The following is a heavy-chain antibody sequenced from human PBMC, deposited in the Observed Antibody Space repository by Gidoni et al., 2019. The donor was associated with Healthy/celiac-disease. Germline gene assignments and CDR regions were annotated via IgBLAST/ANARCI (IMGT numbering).Heavy chain of an antibody. J-gene: IGHJ3*02. V-gene: IGHV3-23*01. CDR2: ISGSGGST. CDR1: GFTFSSYA. Sequence: EVQLLESGGGLVQPGGSLRLSCASSGFTFSSYAMRWVRQAPGKGLGWVSAISGSGGSTYYADSVKGRFTISRDNSKNTLYLQMNSLRAEDTAVYYCAKGRDSSGYYGSPGLGAFDIWGQGTMVTVSS. CDR3: AKGRDSSGYYGSPGLGAFDI. D-gene: IGHD3-22*01.